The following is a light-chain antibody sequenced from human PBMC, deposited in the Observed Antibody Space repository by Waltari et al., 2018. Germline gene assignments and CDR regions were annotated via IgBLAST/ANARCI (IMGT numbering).Light chain of an antibody. CDR3: NSYAGRNVWL. J-gene: IGLJ3*02. CDR2: DVN. V-gene: IGLV2-8*01. CDR1: SSTIGAYTF. Sequence: QSALTQPPSASGSLGQSVTISCTGTSSTIGAYTFVSWYHQTPGKAPRLMICDVNRRPSGVPVRFPGSKPGNTASLTVSGLQAEDEADYYCNSYAGRNVWLFGGGTKLTVL.